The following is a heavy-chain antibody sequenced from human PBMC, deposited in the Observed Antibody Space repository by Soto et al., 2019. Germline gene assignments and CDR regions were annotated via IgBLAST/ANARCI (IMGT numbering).Heavy chain of an antibody. D-gene: IGHD2-2*01. CDR3: ATGLQVLSATRIDY. J-gene: IGHJ4*02. Sequence: VKVSCKVSGYTLTELSMHWVRQAPGKGLEWMGGFDPEDGETIYAQKFQGRVTMTEDTSTDTAYMELSSLRSEDTAVYYCATGLQVLSATRIDYWGQGTLVTVSS. CDR1: GYTLTELS. CDR2: FDPEDGET. V-gene: IGHV1-24*01.